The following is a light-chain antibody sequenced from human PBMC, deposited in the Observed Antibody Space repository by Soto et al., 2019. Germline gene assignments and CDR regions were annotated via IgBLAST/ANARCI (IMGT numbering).Light chain of an antibody. Sequence: IQMTQSPSSLSASVGDRVIMSCRASQGIRSDLGWYQQKPGKAPKLLIYAASTLQSGVPSRFSGSGSGTDFTLTISSLQPEDFATYFCLQDDDYPFTFGGGTKVDIK. CDR2: AAS. V-gene: IGKV1-6*02. CDR3: LQDDDYPFT. CDR1: QGIRSD. J-gene: IGKJ4*01.